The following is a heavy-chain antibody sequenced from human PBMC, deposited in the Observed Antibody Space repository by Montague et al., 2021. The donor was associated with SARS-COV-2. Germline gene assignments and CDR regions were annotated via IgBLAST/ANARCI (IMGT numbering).Heavy chain of an antibody. CDR3: ARRPFVYYYYGMDV. CDR1: GGSISSSNW. J-gene: IGHJ6*02. CDR2: IYHGATT. V-gene: IGHV4-4*02. Sequence: SETLSLTCTVSGGSISSSNWWSCVRPPPRKVLWWVWVIYHGATTNYNPSVNRRVTISVDTSKNRFSLKLSSVTAADTAVYYCARRPFVYYYYGMDVWGRGTTVTVSS.